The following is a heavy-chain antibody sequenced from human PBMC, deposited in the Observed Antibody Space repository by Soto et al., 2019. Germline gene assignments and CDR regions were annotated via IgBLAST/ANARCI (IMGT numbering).Heavy chain of an antibody. V-gene: IGHV3-9*01. CDR3: VKDVGVRVTTAVDSFYF. CDR2: ISWNGGSI. Sequence: EVQLVESGGGLVQPGRSLRLSCAASGFIFDDHAMHWVRQAPGKGLEWVAGISWNGGSIGYGDSVKGRFTISRDSAKKFLYLQGDRLGAEDTAFFYFVKDVGVRVTTAVDSFYFLGQGTMVTVSS. CDR1: GFIFDDHA. J-gene: IGHJ3*01. D-gene: IGHD1-1*01.